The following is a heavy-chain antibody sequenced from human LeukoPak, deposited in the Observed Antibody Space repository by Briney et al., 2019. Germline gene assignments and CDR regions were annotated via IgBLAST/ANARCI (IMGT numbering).Heavy chain of an antibody. J-gene: IGHJ4*02. CDR3: ARDYDILTGYFRGGFDY. V-gene: IGHV3-11*06. CDR2: ITSSSSDT. CDR1: GFTFSDYY. Sequence: GGSLRLSCAASGFTFSDYYMSWIRQAPGKGLEWISYITSSSSDTNYADSVKGRFTISRDNARKSLYLQMNSLRDEDTAVYYCARDYDILTGYFRGGFDYWGQGTLVTVSS. D-gene: IGHD3-9*01.